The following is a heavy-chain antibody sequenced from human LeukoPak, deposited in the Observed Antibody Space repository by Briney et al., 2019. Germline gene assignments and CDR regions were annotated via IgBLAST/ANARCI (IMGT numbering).Heavy chain of an antibody. D-gene: IGHD1-14*01. Sequence: SGGSLRLSCAASGFTFSSYAMSWVRQAPGKGLEGVSAISSSGGSTYYADSVKGRFAISRDNAKNTLYLQMNSLRAEDTAVYYCAKDLTFDAFDIWGQGTMVTVSS. V-gene: IGHV3-23*01. CDR2: ISSSGGST. CDR1: GFTFSSYA. J-gene: IGHJ3*02. CDR3: AKDLTFDAFDI.